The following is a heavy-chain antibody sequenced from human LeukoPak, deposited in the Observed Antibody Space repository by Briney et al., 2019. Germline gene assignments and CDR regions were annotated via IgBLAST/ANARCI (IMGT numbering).Heavy chain of an antibody. D-gene: IGHD5-12*01. V-gene: IGHV3-23*01. Sequence: PGGSLRLSCAASGFTFNNYAMTWVRQAPGKGLEWVSGITGSGISTYYADSVKGRFTISRDNSKNTLYLQMNSLRAEDTAVYYCAKLSGYEAYDVFDIWGQGTMVTVSS. CDR1: GFTFNNYA. CDR2: ITGSGIST. J-gene: IGHJ3*02. CDR3: AKLSGYEAYDVFDI.